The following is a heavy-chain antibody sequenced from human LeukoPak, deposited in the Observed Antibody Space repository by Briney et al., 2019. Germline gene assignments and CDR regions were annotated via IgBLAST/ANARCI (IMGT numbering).Heavy chain of an antibody. J-gene: IGHJ4*02. Sequence: SETLSLTCTVSGGSISSSSYYWSWIRQHPGKGLEWIGYIYYSGSTYYNPSLKSRVTISVDTSKNQFSLKLSSVTAADTAVYYCAREWGGYCSGGSCTRDGYFDYWGQGTLVTVSS. CDR1: GGSISSSSYY. CDR3: AREWGGYCSGGSCTRDGYFDY. V-gene: IGHV4-31*03. CDR2: IYYSGST. D-gene: IGHD2-15*01.